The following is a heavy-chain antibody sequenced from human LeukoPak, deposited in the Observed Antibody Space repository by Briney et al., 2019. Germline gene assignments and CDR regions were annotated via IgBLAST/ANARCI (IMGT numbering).Heavy chain of an antibody. Sequence: SETLSLTCAVYGGSFSGYYWSWIRQPPGKGLEWIGEINHSGSTNYNPSLKSRVTISVDTSKNQFSLKLSSVTAADTAVYYCARGHSHLAPLDYWGQGTLVTVSS. CDR1: GGSFSGYY. J-gene: IGHJ4*02. CDR3: ARGHSHLAPLDY. V-gene: IGHV4-34*01. CDR2: INHSGST.